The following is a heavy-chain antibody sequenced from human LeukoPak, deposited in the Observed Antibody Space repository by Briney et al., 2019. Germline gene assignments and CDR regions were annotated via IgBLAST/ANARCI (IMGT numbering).Heavy chain of an antibody. J-gene: IGHJ4*02. V-gene: IGHV3-15*01. CDR2: IKSKTDGGTT. CDR1: GFTFSNAW. Sequence: GGSLRLSCAASGFTFSNAWMSWVRQAPGKGLEWVGRIKSKTDGGTTDYAAPVKGRFTISRDDSKNTLYLQMNSLKTEDTAVYYCTTRIAVAGKSFDYRGQGTLVTVSS. D-gene: IGHD6-19*01. CDR3: TTRIAVAGKSFDY.